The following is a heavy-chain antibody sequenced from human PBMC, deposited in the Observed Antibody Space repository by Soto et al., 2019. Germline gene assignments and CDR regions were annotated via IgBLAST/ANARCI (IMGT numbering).Heavy chain of an antibody. CDR2: IKQDGSEI. J-gene: IGHJ6*02. CDR3: ASGNFYYSMDV. D-gene: IGHD3-3*01. Sequence: ESGGGLVQPGGSLRLSCAASGLTFSNHWMSWVRQVPGKGLEWVANIKQDGSEIYYVDSVKGRFTISRDNAKNSLYLQVNSLRAEDTAVYYCASGNFYYSMDVWGQGTTVTVSS. V-gene: IGHV3-7*03. CDR1: GLTFSNHW.